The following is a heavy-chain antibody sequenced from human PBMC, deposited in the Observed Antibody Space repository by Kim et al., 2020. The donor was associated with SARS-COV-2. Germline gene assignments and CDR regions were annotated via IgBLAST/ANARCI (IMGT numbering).Heavy chain of an antibody. Sequence: TYSTPSLKSRVTISVDTSKNQFSLKLSSVTAADTAVYYCAREFGKQFVDYWGQGTLVTVSS. V-gene: IGHV4-31*02. CDR3: AREFGKQFVDY. CDR2: T. J-gene: IGHJ4*02. D-gene: IGHD3-16*01.